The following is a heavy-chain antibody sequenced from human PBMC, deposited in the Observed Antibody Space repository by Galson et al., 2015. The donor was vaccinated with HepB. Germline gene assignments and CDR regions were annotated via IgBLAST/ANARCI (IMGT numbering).Heavy chain of an antibody. J-gene: IGHJ4*02. D-gene: IGHD5-18*01. Sequence: SLRLSCAASGFSFRSYGMHWVRQAPGKGLEWVAVISYDGSNKYYADSVKGRFTISRDNSKNALYLQMNSLRAEDTAVYYCAKDLSGTPADSYGYVWGQGTLVTVSS. CDR1: GFSFRSYG. CDR2: ISYDGSNK. V-gene: IGHV3-30*18. CDR3: AKDLSGTPADSYGYV.